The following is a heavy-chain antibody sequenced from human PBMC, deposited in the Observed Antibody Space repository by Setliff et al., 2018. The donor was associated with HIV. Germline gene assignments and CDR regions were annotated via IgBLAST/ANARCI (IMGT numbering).Heavy chain of an antibody. CDR2: IYSGGGT. J-gene: IGHJ3*02. CDR1: GFTVSSNY. Sequence: PGGSLRLSCAVSGFTVSSNYMTWVRQAPGKGLEWVSLIYSGGGTDYADSVKGRFTVSRDKAKTSLSLQMNTLRVDDTAIYYCARAGTYGYYYEAPEIWGQGTRVTVSS. V-gene: IGHV3-53*01. CDR3: ARAGTYGYYYEAPEI. D-gene: IGHD3-22*01.